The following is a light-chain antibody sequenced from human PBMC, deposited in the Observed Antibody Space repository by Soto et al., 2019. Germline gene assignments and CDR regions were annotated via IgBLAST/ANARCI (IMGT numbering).Light chain of an antibody. V-gene: IGKV3-15*01. J-gene: IGKJ4*01. CDR3: QQYSNWPLT. CDR2: GAS. CDR1: QSVTNSY. Sequence: EIVMTQSPVTLSVSPGERATLSCRASQSVTNSYLAWYQQKPGQAPRLLIFGASTRAAGIPARFSGSGSGTEFTLTISSLQSEAFAVYYCQQYSNWPLTFGGGTKVEIK.